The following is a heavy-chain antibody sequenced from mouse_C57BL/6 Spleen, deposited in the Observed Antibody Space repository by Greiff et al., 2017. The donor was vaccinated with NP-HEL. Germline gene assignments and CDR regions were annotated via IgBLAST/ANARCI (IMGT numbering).Heavy chain of an antibody. CDR2: IDPNSGGT. J-gene: IGHJ2*01. CDR1: GYTFTSYW. CDR3: ARYYYSGSSGLFDY. D-gene: IGHD1-1*01. V-gene: IGHV1-72*01. Sequence: VQLQQSGAELVKPGASVKLSCKASGYTFTSYWMHWVKQRPGRGLEWIGRIDPNSGGTKYNEKFKSKATLTVDKPSSTAYTQLSSLTSEDSAVYDCARYYYSGSSGLFDYWGQGTTLTVSS.